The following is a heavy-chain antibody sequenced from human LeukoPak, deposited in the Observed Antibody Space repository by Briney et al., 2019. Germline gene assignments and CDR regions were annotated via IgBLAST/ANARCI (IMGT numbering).Heavy chain of an antibody. D-gene: IGHD6-13*01. V-gene: IGHV1-18*01. CDR1: GYTFTSYG. CDR3: ARDPAPYSSSWYALHFDY. CDR2: ISAYNGST. J-gene: IGHJ4*02. Sequence: ASVKVSCKASGYTFTSYGISWVRQAPEQRLEWMGWISAYNGSTNYAQKLQGRVTMTTDTSTSTAYMELRSLRSDDTAVYYCARDPAPYSSSWYALHFDYWGQGTLVTVSS.